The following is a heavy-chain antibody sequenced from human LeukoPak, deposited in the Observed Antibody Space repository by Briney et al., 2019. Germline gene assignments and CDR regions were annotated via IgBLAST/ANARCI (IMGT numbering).Heavy chain of an antibody. CDR2: IASDGSST. J-gene: IGHJ4*02. Sequence: GGSLRLSCAASGFTFSSYWMNWVRQAPGKGLVWVSRIASDGSSTTYADSVKGRFSISRDNAKNTLYLQVNSLRVEDTAVYYCARGRPHGNDYWGQGTLVTVSS. CDR1: GFTFSSYW. V-gene: IGHV3-74*01. CDR3: ARGRPHGNDY. D-gene: IGHD4-23*01.